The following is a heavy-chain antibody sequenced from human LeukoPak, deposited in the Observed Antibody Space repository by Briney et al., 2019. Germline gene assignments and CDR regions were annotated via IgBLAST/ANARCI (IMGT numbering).Heavy chain of an antibody. CDR2: IIPIFGTA. Sequence: ASVKVSCKASGGTFSSYAISWVRQAPGQGLEWMGGIIPIFGTANYAQKFQGRVTITADESTSTAYMELSSLRSEDTAVYYCARAFQDYYDSSGYRSAFDYWGQGTLVTVSS. CDR3: ARAFQDYYDSSGYRSAFDY. J-gene: IGHJ4*02. D-gene: IGHD3-22*01. V-gene: IGHV1-69*13. CDR1: GGTFSSYA.